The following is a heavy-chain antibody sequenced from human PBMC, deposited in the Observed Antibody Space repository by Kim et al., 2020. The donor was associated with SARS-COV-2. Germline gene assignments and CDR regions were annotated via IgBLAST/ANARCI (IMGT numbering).Heavy chain of an antibody. V-gene: IGHV4-39*01. D-gene: IGHD2-2*01. CDR3: ARLGYCSSTSCYLGI. CDR2: IYYSGST. J-gene: IGHJ3*02. CDR1: GGSISSSSYY. Sequence: SETMSLTCTVSGGSISSSSYYWGWIRQPPGKGLEWIGSIYYSGSTYYNPSLKSRVTISVDTSKNQFSLKLSSVTAADTAVYYCARLGYCSSTSCYLGIWGQGTMVTVSS.